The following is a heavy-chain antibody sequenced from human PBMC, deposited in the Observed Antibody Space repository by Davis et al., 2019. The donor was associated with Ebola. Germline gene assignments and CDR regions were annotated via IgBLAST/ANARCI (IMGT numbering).Heavy chain of an antibody. CDR3: ASLRRTITGMDDAFDI. J-gene: IGHJ3*02. CDR2: IYTGDSDT. Sequence: GESLKISCKDSGNSFTSHWIGWVRQMPGKGLEWMGIIYTGDSDTRYSPSFRGQVTISADKSLKPAFLQWSSLKASDTAMYYCASLRRTITGMDDAFDIWGQGTMVTVSP. V-gene: IGHV5-51*01. D-gene: IGHD1-20*01. CDR1: GNSFTSHW.